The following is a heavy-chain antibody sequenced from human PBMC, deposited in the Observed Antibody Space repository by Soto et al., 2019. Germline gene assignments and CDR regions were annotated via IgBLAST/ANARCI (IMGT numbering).Heavy chain of an antibody. Sequence: PGESLKISCAASGFTFSSYWMHWVRQAPGKGLEWVSAISGSGGSTYYADSVKGRFTISRDNSKNTLYLQMNSLRAEDTAVYYCANTFNGILTGYFFDYWGQGTLVTVSS. D-gene: IGHD3-9*01. CDR1: GFTFSSYW. CDR2: ISGSGGST. V-gene: IGHV3-23*01. J-gene: IGHJ4*02. CDR3: ANTFNGILTGYFFDY.